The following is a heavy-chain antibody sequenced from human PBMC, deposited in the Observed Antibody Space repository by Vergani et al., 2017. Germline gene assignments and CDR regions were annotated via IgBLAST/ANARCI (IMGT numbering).Heavy chain of an antibody. Sequence: VQLVESGGGLVKPGGSLRLSCAASGFTFSDFSMGWVRQAPGKGLEWVAFIGSSGPYINYADSVKGRFIISRDNTNNSLFLQLRSLRAEDAAVYYCARDCTSGGCPDNYGMDVWGQGATVTVSS. D-gene: IGHD2-8*01. CDR1: GFTFSDFS. V-gene: IGHV3-21*06. CDR2: IGSSGPYI. CDR3: ARDCTSGGCPDNYGMDV. J-gene: IGHJ6*02.